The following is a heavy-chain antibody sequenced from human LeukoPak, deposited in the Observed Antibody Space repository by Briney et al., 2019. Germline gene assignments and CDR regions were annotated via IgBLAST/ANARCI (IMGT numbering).Heavy chain of an antibody. Sequence: GRSLRLSCAASGFTFSSYAMHWVRQAPGKGLEWVAVISYDGSNKYYADSVKGRFTISRDNSKNTLSLQMNSLRAEDTAVYYCARAISYGYGNPPDYWGQGTLVTVSS. D-gene: IGHD5-18*01. CDR3: ARAISYGYGNPPDY. CDR2: ISYDGSNK. CDR1: GFTFSSYA. V-gene: IGHV3-30-3*01. J-gene: IGHJ4*02.